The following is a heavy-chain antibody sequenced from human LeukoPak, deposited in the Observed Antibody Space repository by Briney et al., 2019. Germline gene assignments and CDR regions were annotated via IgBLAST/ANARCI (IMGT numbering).Heavy chain of an antibody. CDR2: ISYDGSNK. V-gene: IGHV3-30-3*01. D-gene: IGHD3-3*01. Sequence: GGSLRLSCAASGFTFSSYAMHWVRQAPGKGLEWVAVISYDGSNKYYADSVKGRFTISRDNSKNTLYLQMNSLRAEDTAVYYCAREGLSYYDFWSGYYQNWFDPWGQGTLVTVSS. CDR3: AREGLSYYDFWSGYYQNWFDP. CDR1: GFTFSSYA. J-gene: IGHJ5*02.